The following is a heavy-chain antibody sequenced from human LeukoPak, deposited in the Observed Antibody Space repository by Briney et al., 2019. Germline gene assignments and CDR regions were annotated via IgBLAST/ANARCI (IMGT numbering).Heavy chain of an antibody. Sequence: SETLSLTCTVSAGSISSGDYYWSWIRQPPGKGLEWIGYIYYSGSTYYNPSLKSRVTISVDTSKNQFSLKLSSVTAADTAVYYCARDRGWLQYYFDYWGQGTLVTVSS. J-gene: IGHJ4*02. V-gene: IGHV4-30-4*08. D-gene: IGHD5-24*01. CDR3: ARDRGWLQYYFDY. CDR1: AGSISSGDYY. CDR2: IYYSGST.